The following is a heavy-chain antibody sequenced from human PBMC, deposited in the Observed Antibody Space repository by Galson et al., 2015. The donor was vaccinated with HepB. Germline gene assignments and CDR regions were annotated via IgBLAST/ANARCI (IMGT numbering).Heavy chain of an antibody. D-gene: IGHD5-24*01. V-gene: IGHV3-33*01. CDR3: ARRDGYNYYSDY. J-gene: IGHJ4*02. CDR1: GFTFSSYD. Sequence: SLRLSCAASGFTFSSYDMHWVRQAPGKGLEWVALIWYDGSNKYYADSVKGRFTISRDNSKNTLYLQMNSLRAEDTAVYYCARRDGYNYYSDYWGQGTLVTVSS. CDR2: IWYDGSNK.